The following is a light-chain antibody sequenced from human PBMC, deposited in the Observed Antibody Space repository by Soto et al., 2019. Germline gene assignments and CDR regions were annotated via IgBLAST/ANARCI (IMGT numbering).Light chain of an antibody. CDR3: QTWGAGIHV. CDR2: LNSDGSH. V-gene: IGLV4-69*01. J-gene: IGLJ1*01. Sequence: QLVLTQSPSASASLGASVKLTCTVSSGHSNYAIAWHQQQPEKGPRYLMILNSDGSHIKGDGITDRFSGSSSGAERYLTISSLQSEDEADYYCQTWGAGIHVFGTGTKLTVL. CDR1: SGHSNYA.